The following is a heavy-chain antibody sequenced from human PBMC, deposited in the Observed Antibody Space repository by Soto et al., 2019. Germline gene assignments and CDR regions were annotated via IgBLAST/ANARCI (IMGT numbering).Heavy chain of an antibody. D-gene: IGHD6-6*01. J-gene: IGHJ5*02. Sequence: SVKVSFTASRGCFSSDAISWVRQAPGQGLEWMGGIIPIFGTANYAQKFQGRVTITRDTSANTAYMELSSLRSEDTAVYYCARDSSSSWVWFDPWGQGTLVTFSS. CDR2: IIPIFGTA. CDR1: RGCFSSDA. V-gene: IGHV1-69*05. CDR3: ARDSSSSWVWFDP.